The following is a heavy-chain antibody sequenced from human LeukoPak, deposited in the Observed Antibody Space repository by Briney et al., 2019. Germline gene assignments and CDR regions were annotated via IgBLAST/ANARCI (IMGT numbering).Heavy chain of an antibody. CDR1: GGSISSYY. V-gene: IGHV4-59*01. J-gene: IGHJ5*02. D-gene: IGHD3-10*01. CDR3: VRLSWPGRGSRFDP. CDR2: IYYSGST. Sequence: PSETLSLTCTVSGGSISSYYWSWIRQPPGKGLEWIGYIYYSGSTNYNPSLKSRVTISVDTSKNQFSLNLSSVTAADTAVYFCVRLSWPGRGSRFDPWGQGTLVTVSS.